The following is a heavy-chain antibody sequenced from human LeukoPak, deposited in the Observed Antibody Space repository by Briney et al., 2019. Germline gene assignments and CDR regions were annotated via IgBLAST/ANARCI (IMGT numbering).Heavy chain of an antibody. D-gene: IGHD6-19*01. CDR2: IYYRAST. CDR3: AREGYSSGYKWFDP. V-gene: IGHV4-59*01. J-gene: IGHJ5*02. Sequence: SENLSLKSTVSAGSISGYNWSWLRQSPGKGLKWMGYIYYRASTDYNPSIKSRVTISADTSKNQFSLKLSAVTAADTAVYYCAREGYSSGYKWFDPWGQGTLVTVSS. CDR1: AGSISGYN.